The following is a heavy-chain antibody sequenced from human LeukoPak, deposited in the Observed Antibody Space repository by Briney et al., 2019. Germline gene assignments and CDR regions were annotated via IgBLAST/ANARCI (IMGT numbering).Heavy chain of an antibody. Sequence: ASVKVSCKASGYTFTGYYMHWVRQAPGQGLEWMGWINPNSGGTNYAQKFQGRVTMTRDTSISTAYMELSRLRSDDTAVYYCARAGYCSGGSCYDYYYYMDVWGKGTTITVSS. CDR3: ARAGYCSGGSCYDYYYYMDV. CDR1: GYTFTGYY. J-gene: IGHJ6*03. CDR2: INPNSGGT. V-gene: IGHV1-2*02. D-gene: IGHD2-15*01.